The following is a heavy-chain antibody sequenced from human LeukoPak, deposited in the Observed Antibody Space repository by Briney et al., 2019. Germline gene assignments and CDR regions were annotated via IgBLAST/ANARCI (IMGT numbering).Heavy chain of an antibody. D-gene: IGHD1-1*01. CDR3: ARGGYRPRPTRYYGMDV. CDR1: GFTFSSYA. J-gene: IGHJ6*02. CDR2: IRSNGGST. Sequence: GGSLRLSCAASGFTFSSYAMYWVRQAPGKGLEYVSAIRSNGGSTYYADSVKGRFTISRDISKTTLYLQMGSLRAEDMAVYYCARGGYRPRPTRYYGMDVWGQGTTVTVSS. V-gene: IGHV3-64*02.